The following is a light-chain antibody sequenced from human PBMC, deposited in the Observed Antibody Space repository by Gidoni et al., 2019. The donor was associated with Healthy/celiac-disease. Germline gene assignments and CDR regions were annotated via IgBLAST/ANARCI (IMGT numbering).Light chain of an antibody. CDR1: QSVSSSY. J-gene: IGKJ4*01. CDR3: QQYGSSSLT. CDR2: GAS. Sequence: EIVFTQSPGPLSLSPGERATLSCRASQSVSSSYLAWYQQKPGQAPRLLIYGASSRATGIPDRFSGSGSGTDFTLTISRLEPEDCAVYYCQQYGSSSLTFGGGTKVEIK. V-gene: IGKV3-20*01.